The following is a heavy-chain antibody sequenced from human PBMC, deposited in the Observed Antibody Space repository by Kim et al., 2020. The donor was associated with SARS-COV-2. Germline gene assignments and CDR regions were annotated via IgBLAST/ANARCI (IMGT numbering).Heavy chain of an antibody. CDR3: ARRGDYYDSSGYCYDAFDI. CDR1: GYTFTSYA. CDR2: INTNTGNP. Sequence: ASVKVSCKASGYTFTSYAMNWVRQAPGQGLEWMGWINTNTGNPTYAQGFTGRFVFSLDTSVSTAYLQISSLKAEDTAVYYCARRGDYYDSSGYCYDAFDIWGQGTMVTVSS. D-gene: IGHD3-22*01. V-gene: IGHV7-4-1*02. J-gene: IGHJ3*02.